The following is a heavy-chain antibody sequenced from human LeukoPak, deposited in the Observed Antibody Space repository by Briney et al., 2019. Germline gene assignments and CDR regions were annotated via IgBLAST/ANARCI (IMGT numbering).Heavy chain of an antibody. J-gene: IGHJ4*02. CDR1: GGSINNGGYY. Sequence: SETLSLTCTVSGGSINNGGYYWSWIRQHPGKGLEWIGYIYYSGSSYYNPSLRSRVTISVDTSKNHFSLKLSSVTAGDTAVYYCARNRDGYNSFDYWGQGTLVTVSS. CDR3: ARNRDGYNSFDY. V-gene: IGHV4-31*03. CDR2: IYYSGSS. D-gene: IGHD5-24*01.